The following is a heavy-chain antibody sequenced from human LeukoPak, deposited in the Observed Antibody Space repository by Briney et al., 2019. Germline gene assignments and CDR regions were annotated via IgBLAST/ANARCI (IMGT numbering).Heavy chain of an antibody. V-gene: IGHV3-7*03. J-gene: IGHJ4*02. CDR1: GFIFSNYW. D-gene: IGHD4-11*01. CDR2: IKQDGTET. Sequence: GGSLRLSCAASGFIFSNYWMSWVRQAPGKGLEWVASIKQDGTETHYVDSVKGRFTIFKDNAKNSLYLQLDSLRAEDTAVYYCAREDHSNYEYWGQGTLVTVSS. CDR3: AREDHSNYEY.